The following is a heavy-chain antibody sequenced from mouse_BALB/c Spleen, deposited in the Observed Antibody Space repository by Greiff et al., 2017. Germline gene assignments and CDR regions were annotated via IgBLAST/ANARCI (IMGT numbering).Heavy chain of an antibody. Sequence: EVMLVESGGGLVKPGGSLTLSCAASGFAFSSYDMSWVRQTPEKRLEWVAYISSGGGSTYYPDTVKGRFTISRDNAKNTLYLQMSSLKSEDTAMYYCARQLGRDYYFDYWGQGTTLTVSA. D-gene: IGHD4-1*01. CDR3: ARQLGRDYYFDY. CDR1: GFAFSSYD. CDR2: ISSGGGST. J-gene: IGHJ2*01. V-gene: IGHV5-12-1*01.